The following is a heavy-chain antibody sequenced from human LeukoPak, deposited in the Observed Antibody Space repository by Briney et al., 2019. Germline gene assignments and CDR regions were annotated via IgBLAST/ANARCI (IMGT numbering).Heavy chain of an antibody. CDR3: ARSRIAARPVDY. V-gene: IGHV4-30-4*01. Sequence: PSQTLSLTCTVSGGSISSGDYYWSWIRQPPGKGLEWIGYIYYSGSTYYNPSLKSRVTISVDTSKNQFSLKLSAVTAADTAVYYCARSRIAARPVDYWGQGTLVTVSS. CDR2: IYYSGST. CDR1: GGSISSGDYY. J-gene: IGHJ4*02. D-gene: IGHD6-6*01.